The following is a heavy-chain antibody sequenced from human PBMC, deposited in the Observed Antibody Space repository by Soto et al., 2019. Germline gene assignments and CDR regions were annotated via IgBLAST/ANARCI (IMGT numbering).Heavy chain of an antibody. CDR1: GGSFSGYY. V-gene: IGHV4-34*01. CDR2: INHSGST. CDR3: ARVGPIVATMDDAFDI. Sequence: QVQLQQWGAGLLKPSETLSLTCAVYGGSFSGYYWSWIRQPPGKGLEWIGEINHSGSTNYNPSLKSRVTISVDTSKNQFSLKLSSVTAADTAVYYCARVGPIVATMDDAFDIWGQGTMVTVSS. J-gene: IGHJ3*02. D-gene: IGHD5-12*01.